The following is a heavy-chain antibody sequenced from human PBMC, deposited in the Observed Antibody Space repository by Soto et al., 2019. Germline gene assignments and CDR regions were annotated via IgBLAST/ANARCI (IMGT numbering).Heavy chain of an antibody. CDR2: ITSSGSTI. CDR1: GFTFSDYY. D-gene: IGHD1-26*01. CDR3: ARPYSGSYGGFDY. Sequence: QVPLVESGGGLVKPGGSLRLSCAASGFTFSDYYMSWIRQAPGKGLEWVSFITSSGSTIYYAGSVRGRFTISRDNAKNSLYLHMNSLRAEDTAVYYCARPYSGSYGGFDYWGQGTLVTVSS. J-gene: IGHJ4*02. V-gene: IGHV3-11*01.